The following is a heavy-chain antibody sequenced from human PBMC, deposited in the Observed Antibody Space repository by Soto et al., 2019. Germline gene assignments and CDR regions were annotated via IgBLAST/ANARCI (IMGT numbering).Heavy chain of an antibody. CDR1: GVTFTNDI. V-gene: IGHV1-69*04. Sequence: ASVKVSCKASGVTFTNDIITWVRQAPGQGLEWIGRIIPLLDIANYAQKFQGRVTITADESTSTAYMELSSLRSDDTAVYYCVREDRDRETGLVPAAIDGMDVWGQGTTVTVSS. J-gene: IGHJ6*02. CDR3: VREDRDRETGLVPAAIDGMDV. D-gene: IGHD2-2*01. CDR2: IIPLLDIA.